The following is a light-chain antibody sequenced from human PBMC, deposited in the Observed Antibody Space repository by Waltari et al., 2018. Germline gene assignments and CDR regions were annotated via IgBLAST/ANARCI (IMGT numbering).Light chain of an antibody. CDR3: QQYYSTPLT. Sequence: DIVMTQSPDSLAVSLGERATINCKSSQSVLYSSNNKNYLAWYQQKPGQPPKLLIYWASTRESGVPDRFSGSGSGTEFTLTISSLQAEDVAVYYCQQYYSTPLTFGQGTKLE. V-gene: IGKV4-1*01. J-gene: IGKJ2*01. CDR1: QSVLYSSNNKNY. CDR2: WAS.